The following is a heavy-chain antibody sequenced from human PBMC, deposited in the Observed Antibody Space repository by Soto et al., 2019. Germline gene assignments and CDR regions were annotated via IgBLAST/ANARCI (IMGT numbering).Heavy chain of an antibody. D-gene: IGHD6-6*01. CDR3: ARHMGSYSSSSQGFGFDP. V-gene: IGHV4-39*01. CDR1: GGSISSSSYY. Sequence: SETLSLTCTVSGGSISSSSYYWGWIRQPPGKGLEWIGSIYYSGSTYYNPSLKSRVTISVDTSKNQFSLKLSSVTAADTAVYYCARHMGSYSSSSQGFGFDPWGQGTLVTVSS. J-gene: IGHJ5*02. CDR2: IYYSGST.